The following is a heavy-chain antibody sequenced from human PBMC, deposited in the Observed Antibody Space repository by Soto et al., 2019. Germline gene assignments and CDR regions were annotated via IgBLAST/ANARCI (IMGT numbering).Heavy chain of an antibody. Sequence: QITLNESGPTVVRPTETLTLTCRFSGFSLTTSGVGVGWIRQSPGKAPEWLALIYWDDDKRYSASLKSRLTIAKDTSKNQVGLTVSDLEPTDTATYYCAHRVLRTVFGVVTQTAIYCVCWGQGTPVAVSS. CDR1: GFSLTTSGVG. D-gene: IGHD3-3*01. CDR3: AHRVLRTVFGVVTQTAIYCVC. V-gene: IGHV2-5*02. J-gene: IGHJ1*01. CDR2: IYWDDDK.